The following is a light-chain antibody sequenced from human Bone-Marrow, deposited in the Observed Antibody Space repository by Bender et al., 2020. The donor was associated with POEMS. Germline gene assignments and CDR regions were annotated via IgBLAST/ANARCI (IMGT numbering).Light chain of an antibody. CDR1: SSNIGAGFA. CDR3: VTWDDSLSGFV. CDR2: ATT. V-gene: IGLV1-40*01. J-gene: IGLJ2*01. Sequence: QSVLTQPPSVSGAPGQWVTISCTGSSSNIGAGFAVHWYQQLPGTAPKLLIYATTARPSGVPDRFSGSKSVTSASLAISRLQSEDEADYYCVTWDDSLSGFVFGGGTKL.